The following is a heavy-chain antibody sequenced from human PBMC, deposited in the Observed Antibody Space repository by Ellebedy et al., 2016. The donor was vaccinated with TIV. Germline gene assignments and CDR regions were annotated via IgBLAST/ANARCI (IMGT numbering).Heavy chain of an antibody. CDR2: IRSKFYGETT. J-gene: IGHJ5*02. CDR3: ASPPVRVGSKGEKWFDP. D-gene: IGHD1-26*01. V-gene: IGHV3-72*01. CDR1: GFTFSDHY. Sequence: PGGSLRLSCAASGFTFSDHYMNWVRQAPGKGLEWVGLIRSKFYGETTEYATSMKGRFTISRDDSENSVYLQMNSLKTEDTAVYYCASPPVRVGSKGEKWFDPWGQGTLVTVSS.